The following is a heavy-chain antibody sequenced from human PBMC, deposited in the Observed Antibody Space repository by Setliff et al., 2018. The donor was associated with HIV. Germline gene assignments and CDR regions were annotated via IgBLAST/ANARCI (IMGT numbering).Heavy chain of an antibody. D-gene: IGHD3-10*01. Sequence: KASETLSLTCTVSGGSISSYYWSWIRQPQGKGLEWIRYIYTSEKTNYNPSLKSRLTISVDTSKNQCSLKLSSVTAADTAVYYCARGPSINTIRARGYYMDVWAKGTTVTVSS. CDR1: GGSISSYY. CDR3: ARGPSINTIRARGYYMDV. CDR2: IYTSEKT. V-gene: IGHV4-4*08. J-gene: IGHJ6*03.